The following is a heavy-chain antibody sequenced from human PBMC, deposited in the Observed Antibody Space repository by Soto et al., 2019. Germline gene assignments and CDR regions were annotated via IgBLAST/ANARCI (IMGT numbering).Heavy chain of an antibody. CDR1: GFIFSGSA. CDR3: IRGGSPDYYDY. CDR2: ILSKAGNYAT. Sequence: EVQLVESGGGLVQPGGSLKLSCAASGFIFSGSAVHWVRQDSGKGLEWVGRILSKAGNYATAYPASMKGRFTISRDDSENTAFLQMNSLKTEDTAVYYCIRGGSPDYYDYWGQGTLVAVSS. J-gene: IGHJ4*02. V-gene: IGHV3-73*01.